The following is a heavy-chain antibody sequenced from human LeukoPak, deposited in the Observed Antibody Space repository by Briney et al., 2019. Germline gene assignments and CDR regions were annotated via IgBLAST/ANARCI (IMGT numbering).Heavy chain of an antibody. CDR1: GGSISSGSYY. J-gene: IGHJ5*02. Sequence: PSETLSLTCTVSGGSISSGSYYWSWIRQPAGKGLEWIGRIYTSGSTNYNPSLKSRVTISVDTSKNQFSLKLSSVTAADTAVYYCAREWELRASCFDPWGQGTLVTVSS. CDR3: AREWELRASCFDP. D-gene: IGHD1-26*01. V-gene: IGHV4-61*02. CDR2: IYTSGST.